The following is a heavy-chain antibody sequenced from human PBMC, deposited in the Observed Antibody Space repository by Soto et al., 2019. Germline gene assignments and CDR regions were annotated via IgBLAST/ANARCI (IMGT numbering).Heavy chain of an antibody. CDR1: GFTFRTYW. V-gene: IGHV3-7*05. D-gene: IGHD5-18*01. J-gene: IGHJ6*02. CDR2: INLDGMEK. Sequence: EVQLVESGGGLVQPGGSLRLSCAASGFTFRTYWLSWVRQVPGKGLEWVANINLDGMEKNYVDSVKGRFTISRDNARNSLYLEMSSMRAEDTAMYYCARDGSTSWYSYDYHGMDVRGQGTTVTVSS. CDR3: ARDGSTSWYSYDYHGMDV.